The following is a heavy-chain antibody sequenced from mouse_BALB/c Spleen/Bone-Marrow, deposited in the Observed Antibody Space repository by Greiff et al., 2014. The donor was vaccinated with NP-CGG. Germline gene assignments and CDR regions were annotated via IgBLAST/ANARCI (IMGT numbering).Heavy chain of an antibody. CDR3: ARWLLRAY. J-gene: IGHJ3*01. Sequence: QVQLKQSAAELARPGASVKMSCKASGYTFTSYTMHWVKQRPGRGLEWIGYINPSSGYTEYNQKFKDKTTLTADKSSSTAYMQLSSLTSEDSAVYYCARWLLRAYWGQGTLVTVSA. V-gene: IGHV1-4*02. CDR1: GYTFTSYT. D-gene: IGHD2-3*01. CDR2: INPSSGYT.